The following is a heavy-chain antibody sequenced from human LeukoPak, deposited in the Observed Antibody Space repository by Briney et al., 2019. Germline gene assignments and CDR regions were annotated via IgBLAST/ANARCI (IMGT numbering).Heavy chain of an antibody. J-gene: IGHJ1*01. CDR2: INHSGRT. CDR1: GGSFSGYY. V-gene: IGHV4-34*01. CDR3: ARRRYYDGSGYLE. Sequence: SETLSLTCAVYGGSFSGYYWSWIRQPPGKGLEWIGEINHSGRTYYSPSLKSRVTMSVDTSNNQFSLNLRSVTAADTAVCYCARRRYYDGSGYLEWGQGTLLSVSS. D-gene: IGHD3-22*01.